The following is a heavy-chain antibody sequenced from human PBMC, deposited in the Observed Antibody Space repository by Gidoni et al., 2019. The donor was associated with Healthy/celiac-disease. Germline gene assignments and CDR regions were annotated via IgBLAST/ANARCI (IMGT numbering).Heavy chain of an antibody. CDR3: AKDGGGYCSGGSCYSGLPYYYYYYGMDV. Sequence: QVQLVESGGGVVQPGRSLRLSCAAAGFTFSSYGMHWVRQAPGKGLEWVAVVSYDGSNKYYADSVKGRFTISRDNSKNTLYLQMNSLRAEDTAVYYCAKDGGGYCSGGSCYSGLPYYYYYYGMDVWGQGTTVTVSS. CDR2: VSYDGSNK. D-gene: IGHD2-15*01. V-gene: IGHV3-30*18. CDR1: GFTFSSYG. J-gene: IGHJ6*02.